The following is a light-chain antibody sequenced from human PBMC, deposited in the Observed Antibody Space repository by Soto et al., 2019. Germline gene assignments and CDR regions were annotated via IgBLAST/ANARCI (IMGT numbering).Light chain of an antibody. Sequence: ALTQPPSASGTPGQRVTISCSGSSSNIGSNYVYWYQQLPGTAPKLLIYSNNQRPSGVPDRFSGSKSGTSASLAISGLRSEDEADYYCAAWDDSLSGPRVFGGGTQLTVL. CDR1: SSNIGSNY. CDR2: SNN. CDR3: AAWDDSLSGPRV. J-gene: IGLJ3*02. V-gene: IGLV1-47*02.